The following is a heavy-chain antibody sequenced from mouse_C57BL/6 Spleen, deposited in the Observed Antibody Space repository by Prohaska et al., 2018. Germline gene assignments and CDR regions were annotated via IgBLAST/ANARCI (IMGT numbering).Heavy chain of an antibody. J-gene: IGHJ4*01. Sequence: EYMGYISYSGSTYYNPSLKSRISITRDTSKNQYYLQLNSVTTEDTATYYCARYLSNYDYAMDYWGQGTSVTVSS. D-gene: IGHD2-5*01. CDR3: ARYLSNYDYAMDY. CDR2: ISYSGST. V-gene: IGHV3-8*01.